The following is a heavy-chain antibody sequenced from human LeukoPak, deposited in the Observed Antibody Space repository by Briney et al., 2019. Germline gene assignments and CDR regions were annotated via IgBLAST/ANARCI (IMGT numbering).Heavy chain of an antibody. D-gene: IGHD4-23*01. CDR3: AKASDDYGGNSLLY. CDR2: ISGSGGST. V-gene: IGHV3-23*01. CDR1: GFTFSSYA. J-gene: IGHJ4*02. Sequence: PSGGSLRLSCAASGFTFSSYAMSWVRQAPGKGLEWVSAISGSGGSTYYADSVKGRFTISRDNSKNTQYLQMNSLRAEDTAVYYCAKASDDYGGNSLLYWGQGTLVTVSS.